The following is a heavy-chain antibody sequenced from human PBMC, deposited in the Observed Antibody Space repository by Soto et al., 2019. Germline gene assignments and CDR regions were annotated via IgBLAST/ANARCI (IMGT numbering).Heavy chain of an antibody. Sequence: ASVKVSCKASGDTLTSNGMSWVRQATGQGLEWMGWISAYNGNTNYAQKLQGRVTMTTDTSTSTAYMELRSLRSDDTAVYYCARGGSYDFWSGYYTGISWFDPWGQGTLVTVSS. D-gene: IGHD3-3*01. CDR2: ISAYNGNT. CDR3: ARGGSYDFWSGYYTGISWFDP. CDR1: GDTLTSNG. J-gene: IGHJ5*02. V-gene: IGHV1-18*01.